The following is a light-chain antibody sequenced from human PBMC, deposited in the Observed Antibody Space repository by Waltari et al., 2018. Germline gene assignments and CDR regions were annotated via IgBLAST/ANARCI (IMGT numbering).Light chain of an antibody. V-gene: IGLV2-14*01. CDR3: SSYISSKTVRVV. Sequence: QSALTQPASVSGSPGQSITISCTGTSSDVGGYNYVSWYQQHPGKAPKLMIYDVSKRPSGVSTRFSGSKFGKTASLTISGLQAEDEADYYCSSYISSKTVRVVFGGGTKLTVL. J-gene: IGLJ3*02. CDR2: DVS. CDR1: SSDVGGYNY.